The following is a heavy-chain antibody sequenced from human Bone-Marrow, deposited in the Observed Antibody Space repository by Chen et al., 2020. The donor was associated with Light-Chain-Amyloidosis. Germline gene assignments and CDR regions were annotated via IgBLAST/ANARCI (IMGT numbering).Heavy chain of an antibody. V-gene: IGHV1-46*01. D-gene: IGHD4-17*01. CDR3: ARGRRTVTTQYFDY. CDR2: INPDGGST. CDR1: GYTFTNHY. Sequence: VKVSCKASGYTFTNHYIHWVRQAPGQGREWMGIINPDGGSTSYAQKFQGRVTMTRDTSATSVYMELSSLRSDDTAVYYCARGRRTVTTQYFDYWGQGTLVTLPS. J-gene: IGHJ4*02.